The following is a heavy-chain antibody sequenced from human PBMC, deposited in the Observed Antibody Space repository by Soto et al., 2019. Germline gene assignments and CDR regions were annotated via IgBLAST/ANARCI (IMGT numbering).Heavy chain of an antibody. D-gene: IGHD6-19*01. Sequence: QVQLVESGGGVVQPGRSLRLSCAASGLTMHWVRQAPGRGLEWVAVIWYDGGGKFYADSVKGRFIISRDNSNNTLYLQMNSLRVDDTAVYYCVRGGSGWLWGQGTLVTVSS. J-gene: IGHJ1*01. CDR2: IWYDGGGK. V-gene: IGHV3-33*01. CDR1: GLT. CDR3: VRGGSGWL.